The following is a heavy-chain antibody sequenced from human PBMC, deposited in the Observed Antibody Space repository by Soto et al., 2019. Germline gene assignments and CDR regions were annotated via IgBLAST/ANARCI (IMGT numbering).Heavy chain of an antibody. Sequence: GGSLRLSCAASGFTFSSYNMNWVRQAPGKGLEWVSYISSSSSTIYYADSVKGRFTISRDNAKNSLYLQMNSLRADDTAVYYCARALCGGDCPGYYFDYWGQGTRVTVSS. CDR3: ARALCGGDCPGYYFDY. V-gene: IGHV3-48*01. D-gene: IGHD2-21*02. J-gene: IGHJ4*02. CDR2: ISSSSSTI. CDR1: GFTFSSYN.